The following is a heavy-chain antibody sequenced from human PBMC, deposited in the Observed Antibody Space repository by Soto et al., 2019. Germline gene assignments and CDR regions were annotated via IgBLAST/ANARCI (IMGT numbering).Heavy chain of an antibody. Sequence: GGSLRLSCAASGFTFNSHAMSWVRQAPGKGLEWVSGISVSGGNTYYADSVKGRFTISRDNSKNTLYLQMNSLRAEDTAVYYCAKDPTFLITVTTYYFDYWGQGTLVTVSS. V-gene: IGHV3-23*01. CDR3: AKDPTFLITVTTYYFDY. CDR1: GFTFNSHA. J-gene: IGHJ4*02. D-gene: IGHD4-17*01. CDR2: ISVSGGNT.